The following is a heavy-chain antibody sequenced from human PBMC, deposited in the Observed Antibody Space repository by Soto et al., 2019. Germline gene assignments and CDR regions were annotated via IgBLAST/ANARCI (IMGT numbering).Heavy chain of an antibody. V-gene: IGHV2-26*01. CDR1: GFSLSNARMG. CDR2: IFSNDEK. D-gene: IGHD6-13*01. Sequence: QVTLKESGPVLVKPTEPLTLTCTVSGFSLSNARMGVSWIRQPPGKALEWLAHIFSNDEKSYSTSLKSRLTISKDTSKSQVVLTMTNMDPVDTATYYCARIQGGIAFDYWGQGTLVTVSS. CDR3: ARIQGGIAFDY. J-gene: IGHJ4*02.